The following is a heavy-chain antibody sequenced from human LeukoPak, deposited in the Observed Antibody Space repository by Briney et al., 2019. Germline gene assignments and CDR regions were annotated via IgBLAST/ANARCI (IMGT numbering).Heavy chain of an antibody. CDR3: ARSYCSSTTCYPYFDY. J-gene: IGHJ4*02. D-gene: IGHD2-2*01. CDR2: IYYSGNT. Sequence: PSETLSLTCTVSGDSFSSYYWSWIRQPPGKGLEWIGYIYYSGNTNYNPSLKSRVTISVDTSKNQFSLNLNSVTAADTAVYYCARSYCSSTTCYPYFDYWGQGTLVTVSS. CDR1: GDSFSSYY. V-gene: IGHV4-59*08.